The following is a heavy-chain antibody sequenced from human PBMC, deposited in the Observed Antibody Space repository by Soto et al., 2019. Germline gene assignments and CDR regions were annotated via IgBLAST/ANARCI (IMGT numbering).Heavy chain of an antibody. J-gene: IGHJ4*02. CDR1: GGSISSSSYY. Sequence: PSETLSLTCTVSGGSISSSSYYWGWIRQPPGKGLEWIGSIYYSGSTYYNPSLKRRVTISVDTSKNQFSLKLSSVTAADTAVYYCARQGVYCSGGSCYLYYFDYWGQGTLVNV. CDR2: IYYSGST. D-gene: IGHD2-15*01. V-gene: IGHV4-39*01. CDR3: ARQGVYCSGGSCYLYYFDY.